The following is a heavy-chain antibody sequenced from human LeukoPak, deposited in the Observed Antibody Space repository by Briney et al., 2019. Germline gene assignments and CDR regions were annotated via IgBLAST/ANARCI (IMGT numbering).Heavy chain of an antibody. Sequence: ASVKVSCKASGYTFTGYYMHWVGQAPGQGLEWMGWINPKSGGTNYAQKFKGRVTMTRDTSIHTAYMELSRLRSDDTAVYYCAREEYGFDPWGQGTLVTVSS. J-gene: IGHJ5*02. CDR3: AREEYGFDP. V-gene: IGHV1-2*02. D-gene: IGHD2-2*01. CDR1: GYTFTGYY. CDR2: INPKSGGT.